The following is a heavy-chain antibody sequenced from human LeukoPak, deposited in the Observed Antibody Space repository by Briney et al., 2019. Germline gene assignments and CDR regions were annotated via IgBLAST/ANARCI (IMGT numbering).Heavy chain of an antibody. D-gene: IGHD3-16*01. CDR1: GGSFSGYY. Sequence: SETLSVTCAVYGGSFSGYYWSWIRQPPGKGLEWIGEINHSGSTNYNPSLKSRVTISVDTSKNQFSLKLSSVTAADTAVYYRARGQGATAFDIWGQGTMVTASS. CDR3: ARGQGATAFDI. V-gene: IGHV4-34*01. CDR2: INHSGST. J-gene: IGHJ3*02.